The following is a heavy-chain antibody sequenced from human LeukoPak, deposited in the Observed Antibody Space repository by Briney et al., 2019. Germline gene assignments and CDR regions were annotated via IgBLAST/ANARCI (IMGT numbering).Heavy chain of an antibody. Sequence: PGGSLRLSCAASGFTFSSYSMNWVRQAPGKGLEWVLSISSSRSYIYYADSVKGRFTISRDNAKNSLYLQMPSLRAEDTAVYYCARGAYCGGACHFFDYWGQGTLVTVSS. D-gene: IGHD2-21*02. J-gene: IGHJ4*02. CDR3: ARGAYCGGACHFFDY. V-gene: IGHV3-21*01. CDR1: GFTFSSYS. CDR2: ISSSRSYI.